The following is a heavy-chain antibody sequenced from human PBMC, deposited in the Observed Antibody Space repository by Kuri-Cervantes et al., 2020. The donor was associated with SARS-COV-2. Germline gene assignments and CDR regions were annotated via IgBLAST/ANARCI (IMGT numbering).Heavy chain of an antibody. CDR1: GFTFSSYA. CDR3: AKAYWNYNSFDY. J-gene: IGHJ4*02. D-gene: IGHD1-7*01. CDR2: ISGSGGST. V-gene: IGHV3-23*01. Sequence: ETLSLTCAASGFTFSSYAMSWVRQAPGKGLEWVSAISGSGGSTYYADSVKCRFTISRDNSKNTLYLQMNSLRAEDTAVYYFAKAYWNYNSFDYWGQGTLVTVSS.